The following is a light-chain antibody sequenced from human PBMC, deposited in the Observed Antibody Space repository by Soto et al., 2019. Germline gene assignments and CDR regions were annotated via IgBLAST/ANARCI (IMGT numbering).Light chain of an antibody. V-gene: IGKV1-27*01. CDR1: RGIYTH. CDR2: AAS. Sequence: DIQMTQSPSSLSASVGDRVTITCRASRGIYTHLAWYQQKPGNAPKLLIYAASTLQSGVPSRFSASGSGTDFILTISALQSEDVGTYFCQTYDKAPGTFGPGTRV. CDR3: QTYDKAPGT. J-gene: IGKJ1*01.